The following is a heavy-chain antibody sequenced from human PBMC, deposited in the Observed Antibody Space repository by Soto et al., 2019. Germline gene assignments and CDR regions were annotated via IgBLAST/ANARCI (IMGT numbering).Heavy chain of an antibody. Sequence: GGSLRLSCAASGFTFSSYAMSWVRQAPGKGLEWVSAISGSGGSTYYADSVKGRFTISRDNSKNTLYLQMNSLRAEDTAVYYCAKEARYYYDSSGYRVFYFDYWGQGTLVTVSS. CDR2: ISGSGGST. D-gene: IGHD3-22*01. J-gene: IGHJ4*02. CDR1: GFTFSSYA. V-gene: IGHV3-23*01. CDR3: AKEARYYYDSSGYRVFYFDY.